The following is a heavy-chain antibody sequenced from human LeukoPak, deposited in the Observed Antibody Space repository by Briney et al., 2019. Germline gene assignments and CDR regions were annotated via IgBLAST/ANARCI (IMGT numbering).Heavy chain of an antibody. J-gene: IGHJ4*02. V-gene: IGHV3-7*04. CDR2: IEGDGSVK. Sequence: GGSLRLSCAASGFSFSSYWMSWVRQAPGKGLECVANIEGDGSVKYYVDSVKGRFTVSRDNAKNSLYLQMNTLRAEDTAVYYCMRDFGGVWGQGTLVTVSS. D-gene: IGHD2-15*01. CDR3: MRDFGGV. CDR1: GFSFSSYW.